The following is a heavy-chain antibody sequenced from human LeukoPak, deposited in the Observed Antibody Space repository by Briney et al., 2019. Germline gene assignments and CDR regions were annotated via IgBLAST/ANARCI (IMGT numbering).Heavy chain of an antibody. J-gene: IGHJ4*02. Sequence: RSGGSLRLSCSASGFTFSSYAMHWVRQAPGKGLEYVSGISINGGSTDYADSVKGRFTISRDNSKNTLYLQMNSLRAEDTAVYYCARDRLYCSSTSCYRSPFDYWGQGTLVTVSS. D-gene: IGHD2-2*01. V-gene: IGHV3-64*04. CDR1: GFTFSSYA. CDR3: ARDRLYCSSTSCYRSPFDY. CDR2: ISINGGST.